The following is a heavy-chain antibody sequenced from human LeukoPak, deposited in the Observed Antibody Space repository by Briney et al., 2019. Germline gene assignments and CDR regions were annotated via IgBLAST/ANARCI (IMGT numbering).Heavy chain of an antibody. CDR1: GYTFTSYD. CDR3: ARGPPKDFGSGSFWFDP. J-gene: IGHJ5*02. Sequence: GASVKVSCKASGYTFTSYDINWLRQATGQGLEWMGWMNPNSGNTAYAQKFRGRVTMTRNTSITTAYMELSSLTSEDTAVYYCARGPPKDFGSGSFWFDPWGQGALVTVSS. V-gene: IGHV1-8*01. D-gene: IGHD3-10*01. CDR2: MNPNSGNT.